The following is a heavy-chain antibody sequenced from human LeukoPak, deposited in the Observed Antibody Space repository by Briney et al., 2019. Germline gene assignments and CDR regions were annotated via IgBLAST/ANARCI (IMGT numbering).Heavy chain of an antibody. V-gene: IGHV3-53*01. CDR1: GLDISSTN. CDR2: AFVGGDT. D-gene: IGHD5-24*01. CDR3: ARDQLDH. J-gene: IGHJ4*02. Sequence: GGSLRLSCASSGLDISSTNMNWIRQAPGKGLEWVSTAFVGGDTYYAASVKGRFTLSKDSSRNTMFLQMHGLRPEDTAVYYCARDQLDHWGQGTLVAVSP.